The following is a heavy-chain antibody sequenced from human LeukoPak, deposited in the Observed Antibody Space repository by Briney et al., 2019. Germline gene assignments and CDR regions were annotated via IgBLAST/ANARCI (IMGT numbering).Heavy chain of an antibody. CDR2: ISFDGDNK. CDR3: ARDKLLYSSSSQGSFDI. Sequence: HPGGSLRLSCAASGFTFSPYAIHWVRQAPGKGLEWVAVISFDGDNKYYADSVKGRFTISRDNSKNTLYLQMDSLRAEDTAVYYCARDKLLYSSSSQGSFDIWGQGTMVTVSS. D-gene: IGHD6-6*01. CDR1: GFTFSPYA. J-gene: IGHJ3*02. V-gene: IGHV3-30-3*01.